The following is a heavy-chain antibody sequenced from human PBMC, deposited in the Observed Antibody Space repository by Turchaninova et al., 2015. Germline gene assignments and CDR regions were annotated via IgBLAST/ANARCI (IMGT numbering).Heavy chain of an antibody. D-gene: IGHD3-10*01. CDR3: AKDRGGSPFYGLEV. J-gene: IGHJ6*02. CDR2: MVADGGVK. CDR1: GFSFSGYA. Sequence: EAQLVESGGGLVQPGGSLRLSCAASGFSFSGYAMTWVRQSPGEGLGWVLGMVADGGVKYDADSVKGRFVISRDNSRNTVFLQKNRLRAEDTGVYYCAKDRGGSPFYGLEVWGQGTAATVSS. V-gene: IGHV3-23*04.